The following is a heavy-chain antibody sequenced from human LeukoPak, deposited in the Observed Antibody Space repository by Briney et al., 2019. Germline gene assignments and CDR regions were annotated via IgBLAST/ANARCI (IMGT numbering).Heavy chain of an antibody. Sequence: PSETLALTCTVSGGSISSGGYYWSWIRQHPGKGLEWIGYIYYSGSTYYNPSLKSRVTISVDTSKNQFSLKLSSVTAAETAVYYCARSSSGYYYIDYWGQGTLVPVSS. D-gene: IGHD3-22*01. CDR3: ARSSSGYYYIDY. V-gene: IGHV4-31*03. CDR1: GGSISSGGYY. J-gene: IGHJ4*02. CDR2: IYYSGST.